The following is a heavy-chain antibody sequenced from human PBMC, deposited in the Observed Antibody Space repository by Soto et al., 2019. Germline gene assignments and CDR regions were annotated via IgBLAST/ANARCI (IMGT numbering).Heavy chain of an antibody. CDR2: ISYDGSNK. V-gene: IGHV3-30-3*01. D-gene: IGHD3-22*01. CDR3: ARDSSGYAHYYGMDV. J-gene: IGHJ6*02. Sequence: PGGSLRLSCAASGFTFSSYAMHWVRQAPGKGLEWVAVISYDGSNKYYADSVKGRFTISRDNSKNTLYLQMNSLRAEDTAVYYCARDSSGYAHYYGMDVWGQGTTVTVSS. CDR1: GFTFSSYA.